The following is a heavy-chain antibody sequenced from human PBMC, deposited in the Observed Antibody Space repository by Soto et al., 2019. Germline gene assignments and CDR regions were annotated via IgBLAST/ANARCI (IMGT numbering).Heavy chain of an antibody. CDR3: ISTLGARFAY. Sequence: ASVKVSCKASGCTFTSQNMHWVRQAPGQGLEWMGVINPSIGTTTYAQKFQGRVTMTSDTSTSSVYMEVSSLRSEDTAVYYCISTLGARFAYWGQGTLVTVSS. V-gene: IGHV1-46*03. CDR2: INPSIGTT. J-gene: IGHJ4*02. D-gene: IGHD1-26*01. CDR1: GCTFTSQN.